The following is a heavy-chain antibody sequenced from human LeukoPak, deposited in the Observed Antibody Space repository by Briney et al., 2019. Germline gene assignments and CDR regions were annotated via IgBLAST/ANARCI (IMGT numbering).Heavy chain of an antibody. CDR2: IFASGNT. CDR3: ARDLENSGYYSINWYFDL. V-gene: IGHV4-4*07. CDR1: GGSISSYY. D-gene: IGHD3-22*01. Sequence: SETLSLTCSVSGGSISSYYWSWIRQPAGKGLEWIGRIFASGNTNYNPSLKSRVTVSLDTSKNQFSLKLSSVTAADTAVYYCARDLENSGYYSINWYFDLWGRGTLVTVS. J-gene: IGHJ2*01.